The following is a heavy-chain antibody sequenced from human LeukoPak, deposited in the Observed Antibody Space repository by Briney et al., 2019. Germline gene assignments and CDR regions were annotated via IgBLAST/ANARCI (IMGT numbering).Heavy chain of an antibody. J-gene: IGHJ3*02. CDR2: FDPEDGET. CDR3: ATGQYCTNGVCYKDAFDI. Sequence: GASVKVSCKVSGYTLTELSMHWVRQAPGKGLEWMGGFDPEDGETIYAQKFQGRVTMTEDTSTDTAYMELSSLRSEDTAVYYCATGQYCTNGVCYKDAFDIWGQGTMVTVSS. V-gene: IGHV1-24*01. CDR1: GYTLTELS. D-gene: IGHD2-8*01.